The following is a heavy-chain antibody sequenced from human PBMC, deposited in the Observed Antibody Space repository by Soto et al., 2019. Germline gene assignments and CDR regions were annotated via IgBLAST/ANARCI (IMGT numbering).Heavy chain of an antibody. CDR2: NYHSGST. J-gene: IGHJ3*02. CDR3: AGSYDAFDI. CDR1: GGSISSGGYS. Sequence: QLQLQESGSGLVKPSQTLSLTCAVSGGSISSGGYSWSWIRQPPGKGLEWIGYNYHSGSTYYNPSLKSRVTISVDRSQTQFSLKLSSVTAADTAVYYCAGSYDAFDIWGQGTMVTVSS. V-gene: IGHV4-30-2*01.